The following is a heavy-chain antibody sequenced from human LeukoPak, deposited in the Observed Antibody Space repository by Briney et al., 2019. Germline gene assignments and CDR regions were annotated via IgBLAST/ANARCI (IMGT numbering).Heavy chain of an antibody. CDR3: ARHYYYDSSGFDAFDI. CDR1: GGSISSGSYY. D-gene: IGHD3-22*01. Sequence: PSQTLSLTCTVSGGSISSGSYYWSWIRQPAGKGLEWIGRIYTSGSTNYNPSLKSRVTISVDTSKNQFSLKLSSVTAADTAVYYCARHYYYDSSGFDAFDIWGQGTMVTVSS. J-gene: IGHJ3*02. CDR2: IYTSGST. V-gene: IGHV4-61*02.